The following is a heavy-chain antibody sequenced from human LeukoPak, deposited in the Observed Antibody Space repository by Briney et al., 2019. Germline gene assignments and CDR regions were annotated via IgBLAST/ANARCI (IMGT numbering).Heavy chain of an antibody. Sequence: PSRTLSLTCAVSGGSISGGGYSWSWIRQQPGECLGWIGYIYHSGSTYYNPSLKSRVTISIDRSKNPLYLQLSCVTAADTAVYYCARERLWSGDNNWFDPGHQGTLITVSS. V-gene: IGHV4-30-2*01. CDR1: GGSISGGGYS. D-gene: IGHD3-10*01. CDR3: ARERLWSGDNNWFDP. J-gene: IGHJ5*02. CDR2: IYHSGST.